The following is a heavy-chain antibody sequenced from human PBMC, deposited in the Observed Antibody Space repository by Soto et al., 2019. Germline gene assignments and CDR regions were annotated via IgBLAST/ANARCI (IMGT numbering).Heavy chain of an antibody. Sequence: LRLSCAACGFTFSSYGMHWVRQAPGKGLEWVAVICYDGSNKYYADSVKGRFTISRDNSKNTLYLQMNSLRAEDTAVYYCAKGGVVPAANKDYYYYYYMDVCGKGTTVTVSS. CDR2: ICYDGSNK. J-gene: IGHJ6*03. CDR1: GFTFSSYG. CDR3: AKGGVVPAANKDYYYYYYMDV. V-gene: IGHV3-33*06. D-gene: IGHD2-2*01.